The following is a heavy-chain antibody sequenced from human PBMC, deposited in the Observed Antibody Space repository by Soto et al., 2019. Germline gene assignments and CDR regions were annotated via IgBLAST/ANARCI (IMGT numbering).Heavy chain of an antibody. V-gene: IGHV4-34*08. CDR3: AKYYDFWSGYNNWFDP. CDR1: GGTFSGYY. Sequence: LETLPLTYAVYGGTFSGYYWSWIRQPPGKGLEWIGEINHSGSTNYNPSLKSRVTISVGTSKNQFSLKLSSVTAADTAVYYCAKYYDFWSGYNNWFDPWGQGTLVTVSS. CDR2: INHSGST. D-gene: IGHD3-3*01. J-gene: IGHJ5*02.